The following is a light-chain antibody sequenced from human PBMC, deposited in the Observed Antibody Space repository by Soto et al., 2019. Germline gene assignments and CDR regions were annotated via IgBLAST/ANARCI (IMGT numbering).Light chain of an antibody. J-gene: IGLJ1*01. CDR3: TSYIRSSTLDYF. Sequence: QSVLTQPASVSGSPGQSITISCTGTSSDVGGYNYVSWYQQYPGKAPKLMIYEVSNRPSGVSNRFSGSKSGNTAPLTISGRQAEDEADYYWTSYIRSSTLDYFFGPGTKVTV. V-gene: IGLV2-14*01. CDR1: SSDVGGYNY. CDR2: EVS.